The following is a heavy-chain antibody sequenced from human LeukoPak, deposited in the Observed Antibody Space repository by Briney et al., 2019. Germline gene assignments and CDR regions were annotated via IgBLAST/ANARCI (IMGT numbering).Heavy chain of an antibody. V-gene: IGHV3-15*01. J-gene: IGHJ5*02. D-gene: IGHD1-26*01. Sequence: GGSRRLSCAASGFTLSNAYMSWVRQAQGKGLEWVGRIKNKTNGGTTDYAAPVKGRFTISRDDSKNTLYLQMNSLKTEDTAVYYCTTTIVGVTTWFDPWGQATLVTVSS. CDR2: IKNKTNGGTT. CDR1: GFTLSNAY. CDR3: TTTIVGVTTWFDP.